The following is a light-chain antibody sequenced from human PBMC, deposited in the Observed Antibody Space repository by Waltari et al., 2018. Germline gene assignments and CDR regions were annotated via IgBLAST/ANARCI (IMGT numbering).Light chain of an antibody. CDR3: QGYDNPLPVT. CDR1: QGMSHN. V-gene: IGKV1-33*01. J-gene: IGKJ5*01. Sequence: CQESQGMSHNLNWYQQNPGKARELLIYDASNLGTWVPSGFSGSESEKDVTFSISSLQHEDIATFYCQGYDNPLPVTFGEGTRLNIK. CDR2: DAS.